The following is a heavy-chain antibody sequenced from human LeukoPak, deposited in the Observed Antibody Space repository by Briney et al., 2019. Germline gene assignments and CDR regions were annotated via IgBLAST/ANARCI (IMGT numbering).Heavy chain of an antibody. D-gene: IGHD6-13*01. J-gene: IGHJ3*02. Sequence: SETLSLTCTVSGGSISSGDYYWSWIRQPPGKGLEWIGYIYYSGSTYYNPSLKSRVTISVDTSKNQFSLKLSSVTAADTAVYYCARFTSSSWSDAFDIWGQGTMVTVSS. CDR2: IYYSGST. CDR1: GGSISSGDYY. V-gene: IGHV4-30-4*01. CDR3: ARFTSSSWSDAFDI.